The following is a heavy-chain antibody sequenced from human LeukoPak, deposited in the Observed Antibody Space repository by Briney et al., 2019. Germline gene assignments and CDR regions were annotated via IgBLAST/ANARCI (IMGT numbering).Heavy chain of an antibody. CDR1: GGSISSYY. J-gene: IGHJ3*02. Sequence: PSETLSLTCTVSGGSISSYYWSWIRQPPGKGLEWIGYIYYSGSTNYNPSLKSRGTISVDTSKNQFSLKLSSVTAADTAVYYCARGPLMITFGGVIVSSNAFDIWGQGTMVTVSS. D-gene: IGHD3-16*02. CDR2: IYYSGST. V-gene: IGHV4-59*01. CDR3: ARGPLMITFGGVIVSSNAFDI.